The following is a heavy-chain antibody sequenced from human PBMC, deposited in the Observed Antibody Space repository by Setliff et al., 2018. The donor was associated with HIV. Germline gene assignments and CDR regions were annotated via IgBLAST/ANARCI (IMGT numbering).Heavy chain of an antibody. Sequence: GGSLRLSCAASGFNFSTYAMSGVRQAPGKGLEWLSYNSYGGGTMFYADSVKGRFTISRDNAKNSLYLQMNSLRAEDTAVYYCARDQRDESIIYYYYYYMDVWGKGTTVTVSS. CDR1: GFNFSTYA. D-gene: IGHD1-20*01. CDR3: ARDQRDESIIYYYYYYMDV. J-gene: IGHJ6*03. CDR2: NSYGGGTM. V-gene: IGHV3-48*04.